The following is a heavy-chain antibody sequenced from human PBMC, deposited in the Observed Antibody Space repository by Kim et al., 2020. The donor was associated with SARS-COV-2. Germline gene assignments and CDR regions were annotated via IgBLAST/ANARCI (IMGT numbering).Heavy chain of an antibody. CDR1: GYTFTGYY. Sequence: ASVKVSCKASGYTFTGYYMHWVRQAPGQGLEWMGWINPNSGGTNYAQKFQGRVTMTRDTSISTAYMELSRLRSDDTAVYYCARQGVWEGEYFQHWGQGTLVTVSS. D-gene: IGHD1-26*01. CDR2: INPNSGGT. V-gene: IGHV1-2*02. J-gene: IGHJ1*01. CDR3: ARQGVWEGEYFQH.